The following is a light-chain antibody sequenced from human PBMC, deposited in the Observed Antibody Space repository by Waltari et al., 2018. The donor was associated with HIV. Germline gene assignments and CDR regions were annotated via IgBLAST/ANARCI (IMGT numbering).Light chain of an antibody. J-gene: IGLJ3*02. CDR3: TSYASITSWV. CDR2: DVS. V-gene: IGLV2-14*03. CDR1: SSDVGDLNF. Sequence: QSALTQPASVSGSPGQSITISCTGTSSDVGDLNFVSWYQQHPGKAPKLMIYDVSHRSSGIPALFSGSKSDNTASLTISGLQAEDEADYYCTSYASITSWVFGGGTKVTVL.